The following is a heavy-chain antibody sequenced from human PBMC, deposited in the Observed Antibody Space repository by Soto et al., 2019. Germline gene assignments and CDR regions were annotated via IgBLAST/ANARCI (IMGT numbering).Heavy chain of an antibody. CDR1: GGSFSGYY. Sequence: PSATLSLTCAVYGGSFSGYYWSWIRQPPGKRLEWIGEINHSGSTNYNPSLKSRVTISVDTSKNQFSLKLSSVTAADTAVYYCARVAATYYYGSGSYYNHYGMDVWGPGTTVTVSS. J-gene: IGHJ6*02. V-gene: IGHV4-34*01. CDR3: ARVAATYYYGSGSYYNHYGMDV. D-gene: IGHD3-10*01. CDR2: INHSGST.